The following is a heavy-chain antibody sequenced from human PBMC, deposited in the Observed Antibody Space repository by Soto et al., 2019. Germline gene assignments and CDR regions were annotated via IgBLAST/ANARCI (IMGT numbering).Heavy chain of an antibody. CDR3: ARSAYGDYFYYYYMDV. D-gene: IGHD4-17*01. CDR2: INSDGSTT. CDR1: GFTFSSYW. J-gene: IGHJ6*03. V-gene: IGHV3-74*01. Sequence: EVQLVESWGGLVQPGGSQRLSCAASGFTFSSYWMHWVRQAPGKGLVWVSRINSDGSTTNYADSVKGRFTISRDIAKNTLYLQMNSLRAEDTAVYYCARSAYGDYFYYYYMDVWGKGTTVTVSS.